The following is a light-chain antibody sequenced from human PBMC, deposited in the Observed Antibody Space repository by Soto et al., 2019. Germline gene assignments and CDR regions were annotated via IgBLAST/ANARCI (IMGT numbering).Light chain of an antibody. J-gene: IGKJ1*01. CDR1: QTISSW. Sequence: DIQMTESPSTLSGYVGDRVTITCRASQTISSWLAWYQQKPGKAPKLLIYKASSLESGVPSRFSGSGSGTEFTLTISSLQPDDFATYYCQQYNSYSRTFGQGAKVDNK. V-gene: IGKV1-5*03. CDR2: KAS. CDR3: QQYNSYSRT.